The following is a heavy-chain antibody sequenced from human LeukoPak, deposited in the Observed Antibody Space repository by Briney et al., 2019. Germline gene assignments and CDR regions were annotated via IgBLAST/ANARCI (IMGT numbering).Heavy chain of an antibody. CDR2: ISSGGTYI. CDR1: GFTFDTYA. D-gene: IGHD2-15*01. Sequence: PGGSLRLSCAASGFTFDTYAMTWVRQAPGKGLEWVSSISSGGTYIYYAESVRGRSTISRDNTKNFLYLQLSTLRVEDTAVYYCARDRPTGRSRCVVVQWGQGTLVTVSS. J-gene: IGHJ4*02. V-gene: IGHV3-21*01. CDR3: ARDRPTGRSRCVVVQ.